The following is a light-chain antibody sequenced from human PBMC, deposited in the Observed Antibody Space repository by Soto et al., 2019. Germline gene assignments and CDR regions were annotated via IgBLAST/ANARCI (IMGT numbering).Light chain of an antibody. CDR3: QHYSDYPYT. Sequence: DIQMTQSPSTLSASVGDRVTIACRASQSVSSRLAWFQQKPGQAPKLLIFDASTLETGVPSRFRGSGSGTEFTLTISSLHPDDFATYYCQHYSDYPYTFGQGTKVEIK. V-gene: IGKV1-5*01. CDR2: DAS. CDR1: QSVSSR. J-gene: IGKJ2*01.